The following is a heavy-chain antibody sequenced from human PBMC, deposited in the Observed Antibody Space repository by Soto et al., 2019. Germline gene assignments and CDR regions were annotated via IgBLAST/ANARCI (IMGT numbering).Heavy chain of an antibody. CDR3: ARDHGYSSDWYSRY. D-gene: IGHD6-19*01. V-gene: IGHV1-18*01. CDR2: VSAYNGNT. J-gene: IGHJ4*02. Sequence: GASVKVSCKTTGYTFTAYTISWVRQAPGQGLEWVGWVSAYNGNTNSAQKFQGRVTMTTDTSTSTAYMELRSLRSDDTAVYYCARDHGYSSDWYSRYWGQGTLVTVS. CDR1: GYTFTAYT.